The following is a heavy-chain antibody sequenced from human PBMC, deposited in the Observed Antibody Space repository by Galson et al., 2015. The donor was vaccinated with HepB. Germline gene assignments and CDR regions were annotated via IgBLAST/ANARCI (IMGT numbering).Heavy chain of an antibody. J-gene: IGHJ4*02. CDR3: ARAGGWYVFFDY. CDR2: INAGNGNT. V-gene: IGHV1-3*01. Sequence: SVKVSCKASGYTFTSYAMHWVRQAPGQRLEWMGWINAGNGNTKYSQKFQGRVTITRDTSASTAYMELSSLRSEDTAVYYCARAGGWYVFFDYWGQGTLVTVSS. CDR1: GYTFTSYA. D-gene: IGHD6-19*01.